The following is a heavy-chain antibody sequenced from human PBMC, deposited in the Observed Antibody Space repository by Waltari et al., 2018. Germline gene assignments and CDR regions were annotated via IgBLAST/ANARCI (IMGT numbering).Heavy chain of an antibody. J-gene: IGHJ4*02. CDR2: IYTSGST. D-gene: IGHD3-22*01. CDR1: GGSISSYY. V-gene: IGHV4-4*07. CDR3: AREGGMTYYYDSSGYFDY. Sequence: QVQLQESGPGLVKPSETLSLTCTVSGGSISSYYWSWIRQPAGQGLEWIGRIYTSGSTNYNPSLKSRVTISVDKSKNQFSLKLSSVTAADTAVYYCAREGGMTYYYDSSGYFDYWGQGTLVTVSS.